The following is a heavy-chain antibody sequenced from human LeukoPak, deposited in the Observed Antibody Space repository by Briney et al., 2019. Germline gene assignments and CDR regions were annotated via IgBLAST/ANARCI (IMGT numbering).Heavy chain of an antibody. CDR2: MYKTGAT. CDR1: GGSISSSSYY. D-gene: IGHD2-21*02. J-gene: IGHJ4*02. Sequence: SETLSLTCTDSGGSISSSSYYWGWIRQPPGKGLEWIGSMYKTGATHNNPSLRSRVAISLDTSKNQFSLKLRSVIAADSAVYYCGRVVLLGGGDCYIDYWGQGTLVTVST. CDR3: GRVVLLGGGDCYIDY. V-gene: IGHV4-39*07.